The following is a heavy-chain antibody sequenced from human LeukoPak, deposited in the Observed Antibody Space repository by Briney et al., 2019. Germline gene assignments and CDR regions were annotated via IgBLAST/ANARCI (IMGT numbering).Heavy chain of an antibody. CDR1: GFTFSSYA. CDR3: AKSGGGYSSSRYYYYGMDV. CDR2: ISGSGGST. V-gene: IGHV3-23*01. J-gene: IGHJ6*02. D-gene: IGHD6-13*01. Sequence: GGSLRLSCAASGFTFSSYAMSWVRQAPGKGLEWVSAISGSGGSTYYADSVKGRFTISRDNSKNTLYPQMNSLRAEDTAVYYCAKSGGGYSSSRYYYYGMDVWGQGTTVTVSS.